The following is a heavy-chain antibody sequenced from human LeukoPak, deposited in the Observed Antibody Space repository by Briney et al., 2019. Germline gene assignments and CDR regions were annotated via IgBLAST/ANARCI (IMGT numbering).Heavy chain of an antibody. Sequence: GGSLRLSCAASGFTFSTYVMHWVRQAPGKGLQWVAVILYDGSNKYYADSVKGRFIISRDNSKNTLYLQMSSLTAEDTAVYYCARVVAGSVYNYGMDVWGQGTTVTVSS. J-gene: IGHJ6*02. CDR1: GFTFSTYV. V-gene: IGHV3-30*15. CDR2: ILYDGSNK. CDR3: ARVVAGSVYNYGMDV. D-gene: IGHD6-19*01.